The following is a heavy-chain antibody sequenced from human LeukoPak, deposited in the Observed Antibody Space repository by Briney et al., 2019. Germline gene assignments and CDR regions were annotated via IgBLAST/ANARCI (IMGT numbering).Heavy chain of an antibody. D-gene: IGHD1-1*01. CDR2: INPSGGST. J-gene: IGHJ6*02. CDR1: GYTFTSYY. CDR3: ATYSVSIPRTTLSLSYGMDV. V-gene: IGHV1-46*01. Sequence: GASVKVSYKASGYTFTSYYMHWVRQPPGQGLEWMGIINPSGGSTSYAQKFQGRVTITADESTSTAYMELSSLRSEDTAVYYCATYSVSIPRTTLSLSYGMDVWGQGTTVTVSS.